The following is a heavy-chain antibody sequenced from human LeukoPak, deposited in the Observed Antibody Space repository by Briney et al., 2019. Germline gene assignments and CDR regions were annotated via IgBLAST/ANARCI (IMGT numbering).Heavy chain of an antibody. CDR3: AKAGAVVVVAAKYFDY. V-gene: IGHV3-23*01. Sequence: GSLRLSCAASGFTFSSYAMHWVRQAPGKGLEWVSAISGSGDSTYYADSVKGRFTISRDNSKNTLYLQMNGLRAEDTAVYYCAKAGAVVVVAAKYFDYWGQGTLVTVSS. J-gene: IGHJ4*02. CDR1: GFTFSSYA. D-gene: IGHD2-15*01. CDR2: ISGSGDST.